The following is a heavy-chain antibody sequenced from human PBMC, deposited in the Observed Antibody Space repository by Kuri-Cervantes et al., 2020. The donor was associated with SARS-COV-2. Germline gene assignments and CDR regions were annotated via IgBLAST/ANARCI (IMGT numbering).Heavy chain of an antibody. V-gene: IGHV4-34*01. Sequence: SQTLSLTCAVYGGSLSGYYWSWIRQPPGKGLEWIGEINHSGSTNYNPSLKSRVTISVDTSKNQFSLKLSSVTAADTAVYYCARGQNSELLWFGESISYYFDYCGQGTLVTVSS. CDR1: GGSLSGYY. D-gene: IGHD3-10*01. CDR2: INHSGST. J-gene: IGHJ4*02. CDR3: ARGQNSELLWFGESISYYFDY.